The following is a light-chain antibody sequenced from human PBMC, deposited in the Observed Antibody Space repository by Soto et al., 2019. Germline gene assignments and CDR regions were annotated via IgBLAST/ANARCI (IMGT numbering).Light chain of an antibody. Sequence: IQLTQSPSSLSASVGDRVTITCRASQGIASYLAWYQQKPGKAPKLLIYAASSLQSGVPSRFRGSGSGTDFTLTITRQQPQDFATYYRQQLTRYFTFGPGTKVDI. V-gene: IGKV1-9*01. J-gene: IGKJ3*01. CDR1: QGIASY. CDR3: QQLTRYFT. CDR2: AAS.